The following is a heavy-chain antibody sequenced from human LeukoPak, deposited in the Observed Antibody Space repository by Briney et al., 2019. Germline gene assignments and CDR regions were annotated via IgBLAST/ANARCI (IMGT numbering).Heavy chain of an antibody. D-gene: IGHD3-3*01. J-gene: IGHJ5*02. CDR2: INHSGST. V-gene: IGHV4-34*01. Sequence: SETLSLTCAVYGGSFSGYYWSWIRQPPGKGLEWIGEINHSGSTSYNPSLKSRVTISADTSKNQFSLKLSSVTAADTAVYYCARGRTIFGVVIIGLNWFDPWGQGTLVTVSS. CDR3: ARGRTIFGVVIIGLNWFDP. CDR1: GGSFSGYY.